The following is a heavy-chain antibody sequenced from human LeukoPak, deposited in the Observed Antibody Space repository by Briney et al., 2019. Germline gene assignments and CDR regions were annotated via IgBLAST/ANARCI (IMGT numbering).Heavy chain of an antibody. V-gene: IGHV1-46*01. CDR2: INPSGGST. CDR3: AREIATTAAAGYGMDV. D-gene: IGHD6-13*01. Sequence: ASVKVSCKASGYTFTSYYMHWVRQAPGQGLEWMGIINPSGGSTSYAQKFQGRVTMTRDTSTRTVYMELGSLGSEDTAVYYCAREIATTAAAGYGMDVWGQGTTVTVSS. CDR1: GYTFTSYY. J-gene: IGHJ6*02.